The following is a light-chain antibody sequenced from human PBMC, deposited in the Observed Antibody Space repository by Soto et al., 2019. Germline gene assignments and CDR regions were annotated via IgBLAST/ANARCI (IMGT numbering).Light chain of an antibody. CDR1: SSNIENNY. CDR2: DNN. CDR3: GTWDSSLSAWV. J-gene: IGLJ3*02. V-gene: IGLV1-51*01. Sequence: QSVLTQPPSVSAAPGQKVTISCSGSSSNIENNYVSWYQQLPETAPKVLIYDNNKRPSGIPDRFSGSKSGTSATLGITGLQTGDEADYYCGTWDSSLSAWVFGGGTKVTVL.